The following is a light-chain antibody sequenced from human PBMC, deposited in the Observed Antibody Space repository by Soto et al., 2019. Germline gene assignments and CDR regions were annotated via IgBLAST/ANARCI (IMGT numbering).Light chain of an antibody. CDR2: DAS. V-gene: IGKV1-5*01. CDR3: QQYNSYSIT. CDR1: QSVSWW. Sequence: DIQMTQSPSTLSVSLGDRVTITCRASQSVSWWLAWYQQKPGKGPKLLIYDASSLQSGVPSRFSGSGSGTEFTLTISSLQPDDFATYYCQQYNSYSITFGQGTRLEIK. J-gene: IGKJ5*01.